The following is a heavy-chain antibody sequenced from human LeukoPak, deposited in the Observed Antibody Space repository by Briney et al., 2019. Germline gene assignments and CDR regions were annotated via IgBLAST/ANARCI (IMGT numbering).Heavy chain of an antibody. J-gene: IGHJ4*02. Sequence: PSETLSLTCTVSGGSISSYYWSWIRQPPGKGLEWIGYIYYSGSTNYNPSLKSRVTISVDTSKNQFSLKLSSVTAADTAVYYCARVITIRADTTYYFDYWGQGTLVTVSS. CDR3: ARVITIRADTTYYFDY. CDR1: GGSISSYY. D-gene: IGHD3-9*01. V-gene: IGHV4-59*12. CDR2: IYYSGST.